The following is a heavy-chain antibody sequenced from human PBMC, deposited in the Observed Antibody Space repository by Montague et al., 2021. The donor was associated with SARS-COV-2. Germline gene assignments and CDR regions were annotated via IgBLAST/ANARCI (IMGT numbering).Heavy chain of an antibody. CDR2: IYYSGST. CDR3: ARKEMKYSSIWSTGGNWFDP. Sequence: SVTLSLTCTVSGGSTSSSSYYWGWIRQPPGKGLEWIGSIYYSGSTYYNPSLKSRVTISVDTSKNQFSLKLSSVTAADTAVYYCARKEMKYSSIWSTGGNWFDPWGQGTLVTVSS. CDR1: GGSTSSSSYY. V-gene: IGHV4-39*01. J-gene: IGHJ5*02. D-gene: IGHD6-13*01.